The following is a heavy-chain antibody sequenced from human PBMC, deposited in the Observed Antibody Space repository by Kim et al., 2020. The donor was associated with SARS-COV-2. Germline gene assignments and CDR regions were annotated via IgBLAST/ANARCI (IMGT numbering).Heavy chain of an antibody. CDR3: ARGEMATFADY. J-gene: IGHJ4*02. CDR1: GGSISSYY. D-gene: IGHD5-12*01. V-gene: IGHV4-59*01. CDR2: IYYSGST. Sequence: SETLSLTCTVSGGSISSYYWSWIRQPPGKGLEWIGYIYYSGSTNYNPSLKSRVTISVDTSKNQFSLKLSSVTAADTAVYYCARGEMATFADYWGQGTLVTVSS.